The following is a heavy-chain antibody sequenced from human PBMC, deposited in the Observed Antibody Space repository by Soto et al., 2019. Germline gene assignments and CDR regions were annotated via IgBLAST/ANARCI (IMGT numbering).Heavy chain of an antibody. CDR3: ARGWFGDFVYYFDY. D-gene: IGHD3-10*01. CDR2: ISAYNGNT. J-gene: IGHJ4*02. V-gene: IGHV1-18*01. CDR1: GVTFTNYA. Sequence: QVQLVQSGAEVKKPGASVKVSCKASGVTFTNYAINWVRQAPGQGLEWMGWISAYNGNTNYAQKLQGRVTMTTDTSTSTAYMELRSLRSDDTAVYYCARGWFGDFVYYFDYWGQGTLVTVSS.